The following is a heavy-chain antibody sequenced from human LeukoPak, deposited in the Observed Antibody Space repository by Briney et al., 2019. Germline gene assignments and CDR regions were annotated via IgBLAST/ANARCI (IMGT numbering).Heavy chain of an antibody. J-gene: IGHJ6*03. Sequence: ASVKVTCKASGYTFTSYGISWVRQAPGQGLEWMGWISAYNGNTNYAQKLQGRVTMTTDTSTSTAYMELRSLRSEDTAVYYCARGGYCSSTSCYPDYYYYYMDVWGKGTTVTVSS. CDR2: ISAYNGNT. CDR3: ARGGYCSSTSCYPDYYYYYMDV. CDR1: GYTFTSYG. D-gene: IGHD2-2*01. V-gene: IGHV1-18*01.